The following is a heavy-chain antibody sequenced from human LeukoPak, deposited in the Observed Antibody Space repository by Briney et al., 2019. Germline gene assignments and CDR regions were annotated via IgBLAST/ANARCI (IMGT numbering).Heavy chain of an antibody. V-gene: IGHV3-20*04. CDR2: INWNGDST. Sequence: PGGSLRLSCAASGFTFDDYGMSWVRHAPGKGLEWVSGINWNGDSTGYADSVKGRFTLSRDNAKNSLFLQMNSLRAGDTAVYYCARTIVMATISYFDYWGQGTLVTVSS. J-gene: IGHJ4*02. CDR3: ARTIVMATISYFDY. CDR1: GFTFDDYG. D-gene: IGHD5-24*01.